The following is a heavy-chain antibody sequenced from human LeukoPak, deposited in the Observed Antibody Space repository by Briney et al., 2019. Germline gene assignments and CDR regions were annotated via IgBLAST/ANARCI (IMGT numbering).Heavy chain of an antibody. CDR3: ARDGGLHYGGNPALDY. D-gene: IGHD4-23*01. CDR2: IYSSGST. J-gene: IGHJ4*02. CDR1: GGSISSYY. Sequence: PSETLSLTCSVSGGSISSYYWSWIRQAPGKGLEWIGYIYSSGSTNYNPSLKSRVTISVDTSKNQFSLKLSSVTAADTAVYYCARDGGLHYGGNPALDYWGQGTLVTVSS. V-gene: IGHV4-4*08.